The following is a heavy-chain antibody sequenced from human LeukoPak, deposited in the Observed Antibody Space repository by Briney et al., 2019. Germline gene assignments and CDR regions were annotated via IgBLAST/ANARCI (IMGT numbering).Heavy chain of an antibody. CDR2: ISGSGGST. V-gene: IGHV3-23*01. Sequence: GGSPRLSCAASGFTFSSYAMSWVRQAPGKGLEWVSAISGSGGSTYYADSVKGRFTISRDNSKNTLYLQMNSLRAEDTAVYYCAKPLGYCGGDCYIWYFDLWGRGTLVTVSS. CDR3: AKPLGYCGGDCYIWYFDL. D-gene: IGHD2-21*02. CDR1: GFTFSSYA. J-gene: IGHJ2*01.